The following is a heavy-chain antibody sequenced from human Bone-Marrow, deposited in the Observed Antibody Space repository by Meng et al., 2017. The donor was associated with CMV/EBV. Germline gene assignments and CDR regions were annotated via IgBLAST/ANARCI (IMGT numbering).Heavy chain of an antibody. J-gene: IGHJ6*02. Sequence: SVKVSCKASGGTFSSYAISWVQQAPGQGLEWMGGIIPIFGTANYAQKFQGRVTITTDESTSTAYMELSSLRSEDTAVYYCARGWELLSYYYYGMDVWGQGTTVTVSS. D-gene: IGHD1-26*01. CDR3: ARGWELLSYYYYGMDV. CDR2: IIPIFGTA. CDR1: GGTFSSYA. V-gene: IGHV1-69*05.